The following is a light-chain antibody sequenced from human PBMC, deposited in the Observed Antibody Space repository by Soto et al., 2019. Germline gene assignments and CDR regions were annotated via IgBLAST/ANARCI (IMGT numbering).Light chain of an antibody. CDR2: AAS. Sequence: DIQMTQSPSSLSASVGDRVTVTCRASQDISNYLAWYQQKPGKVPKLLIYAASTLQSGVPSRFSGSGSWTDFTLTITSLQPEDVATYYCQKYNSAPWTFGQGTKVEIK. V-gene: IGKV1-27*01. CDR3: QKYNSAPWT. CDR1: QDISNY. J-gene: IGKJ1*01.